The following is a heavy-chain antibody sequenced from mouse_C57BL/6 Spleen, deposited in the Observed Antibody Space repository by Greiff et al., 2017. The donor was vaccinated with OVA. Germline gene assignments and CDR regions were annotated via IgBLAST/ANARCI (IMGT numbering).Heavy chain of an antibody. V-gene: IGHV5-12*01. D-gene: IGHD2-5*01. CDR2: ISNGGGST. CDR1: GFTFSDYY. J-gene: IGHJ4*01. Sequence: EVQRVESGGGLVQPGGSLKLSCAASGFTFSDYYMYWVRQTPEKRLEWVAYISNGGGSTYYPDTVKGRFTISRDNAKNTLYLQMSRLKSEDTAMYYCARKGAYYSNYDYAMDYWGQGTSVTVSS. CDR3: ARKGAYYSNYDYAMDY.